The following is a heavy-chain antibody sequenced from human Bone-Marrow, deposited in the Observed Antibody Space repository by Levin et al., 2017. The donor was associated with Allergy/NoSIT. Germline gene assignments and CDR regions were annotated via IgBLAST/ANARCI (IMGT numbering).Heavy chain of an antibody. Sequence: GESLKISCAASGFLFSSYDMNWVRQAPGKGLEWVSSISAGGNYIYYADSVKGRFTISRDNAKNSLFLQMNSLRAEDTAVYYCASWAMYHYDRSAFDYFYYAMDVWGQGTTVTVSS. CDR1: GFLFSSYD. J-gene: IGHJ6*02. CDR3: ASWAMYHYDRSAFDYFYYAMDV. CDR2: ISAGGNYI. V-gene: IGHV3-21*01. D-gene: IGHD3-22*01.